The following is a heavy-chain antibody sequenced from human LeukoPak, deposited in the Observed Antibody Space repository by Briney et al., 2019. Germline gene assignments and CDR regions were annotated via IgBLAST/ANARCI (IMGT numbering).Heavy chain of an antibody. V-gene: IGHV3-21*01. D-gene: IGHD3-16*01. J-gene: IGHJ4*02. CDR3: ARDRGDYVFDY. CDR1: GFTFSSYS. Sequence: PGGSLRLSCAASGFTFSSYSMHWVRQAPGKGLEWVSSISSSSSYIYYADSVKGRFTISRDNAKNSLYLQMTSLRAEDRAVYYCARDRGDYVFDYWGQGTLVTVSS. CDR2: ISSSSSYI.